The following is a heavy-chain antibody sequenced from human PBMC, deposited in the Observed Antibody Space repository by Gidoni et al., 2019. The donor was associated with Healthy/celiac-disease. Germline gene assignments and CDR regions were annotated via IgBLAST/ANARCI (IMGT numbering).Heavy chain of an antibody. CDR3: ARIYYYGSGSRDYYGMDV. CDR1: GYTFPGYY. Sequence: QVQLVQSGAEVKKPGASVKVSCQASGYTFPGYYMHWVRQAPGQGLEWMGWINPNSGGTNYAQKFQGRVTMTRDTSISTAYMELSRLRSDDTAVYYCARIYYYGSGSRDYYGMDVWGQGTTVTVSS. V-gene: IGHV1-2*02. D-gene: IGHD3-10*01. J-gene: IGHJ6*02. CDR2: INPNSGGT.